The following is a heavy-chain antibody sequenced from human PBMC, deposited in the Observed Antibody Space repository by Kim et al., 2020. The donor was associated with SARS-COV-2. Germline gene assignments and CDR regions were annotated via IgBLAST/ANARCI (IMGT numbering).Heavy chain of an antibody. CDR3: ARGYISGPFDS. J-gene: IGHJ4*01. CDR1: GSTFDEYG. Sequence: GGSLRLSCAASGSTFDEYGMSWVRQAPGKGLEWVSGIKKNVDKTGYADSVKGRFTISRDNAKNSLYLQMNSLRAEDTALYYCARGYISGPFDSWGHGTLVTVSS. D-gene: IGHD1-20*01. CDR2: IKKNVDKT. V-gene: IGHV3-20*04.